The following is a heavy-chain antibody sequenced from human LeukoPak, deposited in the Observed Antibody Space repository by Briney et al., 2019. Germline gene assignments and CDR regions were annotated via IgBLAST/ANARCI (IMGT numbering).Heavy chain of an antibody. Sequence: PGGSLRLSCAASGFTFSSYAMHWVRQAPGKGLEWVAVISYDGSNKYYADPVKGRFTISRDNSKNTLYLQMNSLRAEDTAVYYCARDSPYSSGWYYWGQGTLVTVSS. CDR3: ARDSPYSSGWYY. V-gene: IGHV3-30-3*01. J-gene: IGHJ4*02. CDR1: GFTFSSYA. CDR2: ISYDGSNK. D-gene: IGHD6-19*01.